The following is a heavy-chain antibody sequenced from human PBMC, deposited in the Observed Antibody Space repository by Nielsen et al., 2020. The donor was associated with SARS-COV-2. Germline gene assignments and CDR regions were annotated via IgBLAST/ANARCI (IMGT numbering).Heavy chain of an antibody. Sequence: ASVKVSCKASGYTFTSYAMNWVRQAPGKGLEWMGEFDPQDGQTTYAQKFQGRVTMTEDTSTDTAYLDLSSLRSDDTAVYYCATDSPFGVVIYALAHWGQGTMVTVSS. CDR2: FDPQDGQT. D-gene: IGHD3-3*01. J-gene: IGHJ4*02. CDR1: GYTFTSYA. CDR3: ATDSPFGVVIYALAH. V-gene: IGHV1-24*01.